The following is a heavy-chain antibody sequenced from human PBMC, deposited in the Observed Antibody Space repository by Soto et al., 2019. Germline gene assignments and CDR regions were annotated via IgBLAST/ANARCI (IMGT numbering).Heavy chain of an antibody. D-gene: IGHD3-10*01. CDR1: GYSFTTYW. J-gene: IGHJ3*02. CDR2: IYPRDSDT. Sequence: ESLKISCKGSGYSFTTYWIGWVRQMPGKGLEWMGIIYPRDSDTKYSPSFQGHVTISVDKSINTAYLQWSGLKASDTATYYCARRKDYYGSGSYYNVGDAFDIWGLGTMVTV. V-gene: IGHV5-51*01. CDR3: ARRKDYYGSGSYYNVGDAFDI.